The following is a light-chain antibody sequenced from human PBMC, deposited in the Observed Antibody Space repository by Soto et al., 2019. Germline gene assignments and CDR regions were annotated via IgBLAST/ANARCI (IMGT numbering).Light chain of an antibody. Sequence: EIVLTQSPGTLSLSPGERATLSCRASQSVTSGYLAWYQQKPGHAPRLLIYGASNRATGIPDRFSGSGSGTDFTLTISRLEPEDFAVYHCQQYGNSPETFGQGTKLEIK. J-gene: IGKJ2*01. CDR2: GAS. CDR1: QSVTSGY. V-gene: IGKV3-20*01. CDR3: QQYGNSPET.